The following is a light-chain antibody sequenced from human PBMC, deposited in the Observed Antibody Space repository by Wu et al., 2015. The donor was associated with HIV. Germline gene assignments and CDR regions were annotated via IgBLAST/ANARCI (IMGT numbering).Light chain of an antibody. V-gene: IGKV3D-11*02. J-gene: IGKJ1*01. CDR2: DAS. CDR1: QSVSSY. CDR3: HHYGSSTRT. Sequence: EIVLTQSPATLSLSPGERATLSCRASQSVSSYLAWYQQKPGQAPRLLIYDASNRATGIPARFSGSGPGTDFTLTISSLEPEDFAVYYCHHYGSSTRTFGQGTKVEIK.